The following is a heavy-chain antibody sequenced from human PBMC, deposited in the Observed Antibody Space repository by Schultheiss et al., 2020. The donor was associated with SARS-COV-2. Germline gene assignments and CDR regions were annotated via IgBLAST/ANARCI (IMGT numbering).Heavy chain of an antibody. J-gene: IGHJ4*02. D-gene: IGHD5-24*01. CDR2: INHSGST. CDR1: GGSFSGYY. Sequence: SENLSLTCAVYGGSFSGYYWSWIRQPPGKGLEWIGEINHSGSTNYNPSLKSRVTISVDTSKNQFSLKLSSVTAADTAVYYCARDGRDGYNYFGYWGQGTLVTVSS. CDR3: ARDGRDGYNYFGY. V-gene: IGHV4-34*01.